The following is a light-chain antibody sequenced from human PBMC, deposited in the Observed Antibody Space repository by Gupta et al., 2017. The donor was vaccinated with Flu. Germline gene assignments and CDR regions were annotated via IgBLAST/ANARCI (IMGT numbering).Light chain of an antibody. CDR2: TAA. V-gene: IGKV1-39*01. CDR3: QQSYGTRRT. Sequence: DIQMTQSPSSLSASVGERVTIACRASHNIGVYLNWYQHKPGKAPQLLMYTAAILQSGVPRRFSGSGSGTDFTLTINSLQPEDFATYYCQQSYGTRRTFGQGTQVEI. J-gene: IGKJ1*01. CDR1: HNIGVY.